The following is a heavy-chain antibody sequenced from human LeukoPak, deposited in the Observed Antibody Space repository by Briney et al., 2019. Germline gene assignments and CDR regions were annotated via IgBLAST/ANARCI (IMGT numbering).Heavy chain of an antibody. CDR1: GFTFSSYA. CDR2: ISGSGGST. CDR3: AKLGIIRESRAALSY. Sequence: GGSLRLSCAASGFTFSSYAMSWVRQAPGKGLEWVSAISGSGGSTYYADSVKGRFTISRDNSKNTLYLQMNSLRAEDTAVYYCAKLGIIRESRAALSYWGQGTLVTVSS. J-gene: IGHJ4*02. V-gene: IGHV3-23*01. D-gene: IGHD2-21*01.